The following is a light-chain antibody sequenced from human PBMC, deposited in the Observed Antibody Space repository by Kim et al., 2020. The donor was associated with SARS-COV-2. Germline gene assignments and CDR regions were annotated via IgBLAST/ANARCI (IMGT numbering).Light chain of an antibody. CDR3: QQYNVWPKT. Sequence: VSPGESATPSCRASQSVSSKLAWYRQKPGQAPRLLIYGASTRATGIPARFSGSGYGTEFTLTISSLQSEDFAVYYCQQYNVWPKTFGQGTKVDIK. CDR1: QSVSSK. CDR2: GAS. V-gene: IGKV3-15*01. J-gene: IGKJ1*01.